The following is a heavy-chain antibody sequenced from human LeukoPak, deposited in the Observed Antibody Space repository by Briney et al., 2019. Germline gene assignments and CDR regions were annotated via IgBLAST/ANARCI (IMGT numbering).Heavy chain of an antibody. Sequence: SQTLSLTCAISGDRVSSNSATWNWIRQSPSRGLEWLGRTYYRSKWYNDYAVSVKSRITINPETSKNQFSLQLNSVTPEDTAVYYRARGPRHLFSDSGGFYFDYWGQGTQVTVSS. J-gene: IGHJ4*02. D-gene: IGHD3-22*01. CDR1: GDRVSSNSAT. V-gene: IGHV6-1*01. CDR2: TYYRSKWYN. CDR3: ARGPRHLFSDSGGFYFDY.